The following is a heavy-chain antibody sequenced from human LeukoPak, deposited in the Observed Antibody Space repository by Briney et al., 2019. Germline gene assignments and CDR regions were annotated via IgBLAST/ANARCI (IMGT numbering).Heavy chain of an antibody. V-gene: IGHV3-23*01. CDR1: GFSFRSHG. CDR2: ISGSGGST. Sequence: GRSLRLSCTASGFSFRSHGMYWVRQAPGKGLEWVSAISGSGGSTYYADSVKGRFTISRDNSKNTLYLQMNSLRAEDTAVYYCAKQSITVTTSNWFDPWGQGTLVTVSS. J-gene: IGHJ5*02. CDR3: AKQSITVTTSNWFDP. D-gene: IGHD4-17*01.